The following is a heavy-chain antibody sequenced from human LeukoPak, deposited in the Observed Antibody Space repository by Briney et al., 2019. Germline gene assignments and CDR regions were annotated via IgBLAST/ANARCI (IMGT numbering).Heavy chain of an antibody. CDR1: GYTFTSYG. CDR3: ARDSSIAAAGKIYYCYYMDV. V-gene: IGHV1-18*01. CDR2: ISAYNGNT. Sequence: ASVKVSCKASGYTFTSYGISWVRQVPGQGLEWMGWISAYNGNTNYAQKLQGRVTMTTDTSTSTAYMELRSLRSDDTAVYYCARDSSIAAAGKIYYCYYMDVWGKGTTVTVSS. J-gene: IGHJ6*03. D-gene: IGHD6-13*01.